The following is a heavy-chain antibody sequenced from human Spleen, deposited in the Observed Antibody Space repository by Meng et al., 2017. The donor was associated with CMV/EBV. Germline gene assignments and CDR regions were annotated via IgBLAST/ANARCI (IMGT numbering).Heavy chain of an antibody. J-gene: IGHJ4*02. CDR3: AREDGSGSYDY. D-gene: IGHD3-10*01. CDR2: IYYSGST. Sequence: SETLSLTCTVSGGSISSSSYYWGWIRQPPGKGLEWIGYIYYSGSTNYNPSLKSRVTISVDTSKNQFSLKLSSVTAADTAVYYCAREDGSGSYDYWGQGTLVTVSS. V-gene: IGHV4-61*01. CDR1: GGSISSSSYY.